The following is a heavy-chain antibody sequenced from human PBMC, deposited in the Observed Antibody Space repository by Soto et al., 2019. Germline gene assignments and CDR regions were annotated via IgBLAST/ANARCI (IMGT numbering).Heavy chain of an antibody. CDR3: ARGGVSTRAFDY. CDR1: GYNFAGYW. Sequence: PGESLKISCKGSGYNFAGYWIAWVRQMPGKGLELMGIIYPSDSDTRYRPSFQGQVTISADKSISSAYLQWSSLRASDTAMYYCARGGVSTRAFDYWGQGTPVTVSS. CDR2: IYPSDSDT. J-gene: IGHJ4*02. V-gene: IGHV5-51*01. D-gene: IGHD3-3*01.